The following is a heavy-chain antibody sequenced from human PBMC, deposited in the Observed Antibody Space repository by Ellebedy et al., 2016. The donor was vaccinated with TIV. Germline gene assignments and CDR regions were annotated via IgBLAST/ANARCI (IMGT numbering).Heavy chain of an antibody. V-gene: IGHV3-11*01. CDR3: AKAGGSFYYYYYMDV. CDR1: GFTFSDYF. D-gene: IGHD1-26*01. Sequence: GGSLRLSXAASGFTFSDYFMTWVRQAPGKGLEWISYISGTSGLIYYADSVKGRFTVSRDNAENSLYLQLDSLRAEDTAVYFCAKAGGSFYYYYYMDVWGKGTTVTVSS. J-gene: IGHJ6*03. CDR2: ISGTSGLI.